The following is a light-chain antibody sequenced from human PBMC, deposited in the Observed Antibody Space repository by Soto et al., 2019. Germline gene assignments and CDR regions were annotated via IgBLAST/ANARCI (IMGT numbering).Light chain of an antibody. V-gene: IGKV2-30*01. CDR3: MQGTHWPWT. CDR2: KVS. Sequence: DVVMTQSPLSLPVTLGQPASISCRSSQSLVSTTGTYCTWFQQRPGQSPRRLIYKVSNRDSGVPDRFGGSGSGTDFTLKIRRVEPEDVGVYYCMQGTHWPWTFGQGTKVEIK. CDR1: QSLVSTTGTY. J-gene: IGKJ1*01.